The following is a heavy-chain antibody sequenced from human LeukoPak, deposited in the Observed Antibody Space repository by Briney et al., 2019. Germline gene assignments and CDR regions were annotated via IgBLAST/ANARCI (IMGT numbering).Heavy chain of an antibody. CDR1: GFTFRKFW. J-gene: IGHJ4*02. D-gene: IGHD2-8*01. V-gene: IGHV3-7*01. CDR2: MNHDGSDK. Sequence: PGGSLRLSCAASGFTFRKFWMSWVRQAPGRGLKWVAHMNHDGSDKYYVRSVKGRFTISRDNAENSLFLQLSSLRVEDTAVYYCARLNITGNGPDYWGQGTLVTVSS. CDR3: ARLNITGNGPDY.